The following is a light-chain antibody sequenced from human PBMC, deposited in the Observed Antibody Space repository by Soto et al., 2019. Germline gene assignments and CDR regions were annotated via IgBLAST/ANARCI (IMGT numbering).Light chain of an antibody. CDR3: TSYSSSDIFCV. CDR2: GVT. Sequence: QSVLTQPASVSGSPGQSITISCTGTSSDVGGYYSVSWYRQHPGKAPKLIIYGVTNRPSGVSDRFSASKSGNTASLTISGLQAEDEADYFCTSYSSSDIFCVFGSGTKVTVL. J-gene: IGLJ1*01. V-gene: IGLV2-14*01. CDR1: SSDVGGYYS.